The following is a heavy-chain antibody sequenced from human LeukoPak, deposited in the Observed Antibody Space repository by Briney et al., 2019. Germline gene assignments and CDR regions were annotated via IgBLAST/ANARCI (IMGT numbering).Heavy chain of an antibody. CDR3: ARSRITMVRGVIPDDAFDI. Sequence: PGGSLRLSCPASGFTFSSYWMSWVRQAPGKGLEWVANIKQDGSEKYYGDSVKGRFTISRDNAKNSLYLQMNSLRAEDTAVYYCARSRITMVRGVIPDDAFDIWGQGTMVTVSS. J-gene: IGHJ3*02. CDR2: IKQDGSEK. V-gene: IGHV3-7*01. D-gene: IGHD3-10*01. CDR1: GFTFSSYW.